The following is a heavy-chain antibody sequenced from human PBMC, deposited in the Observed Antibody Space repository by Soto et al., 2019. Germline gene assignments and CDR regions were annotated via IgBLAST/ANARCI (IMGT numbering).Heavy chain of an antibody. V-gene: IGHV6-1*01. CDR1: GDSVSSNSAA. J-gene: IGHJ4*02. Sequence: PSQTLSLTCAISGDSVSSNSAAWSWIRQSPSRGLEWLGRTYYRSKWYNDYAVSVKSRITINPDTSKNQFSLQLKFVTPEDTAVYYCVRGIGYIDSWGQGTLVTVPQ. CDR2: TYYRSKWYN. CDR3: VRGIGYIDS. D-gene: IGHD3-3*01.